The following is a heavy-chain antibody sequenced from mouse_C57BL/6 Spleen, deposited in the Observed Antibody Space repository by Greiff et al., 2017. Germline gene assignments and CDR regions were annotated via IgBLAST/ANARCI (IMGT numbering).Heavy chain of an antibody. J-gene: IGHJ1*03. D-gene: IGHD1-3*01. CDR1: GYTFTDYE. Sequence: QVQLQQSGAELVRPGASVTLSCKASGYTFTDYEMHWVKQTPVHGLEWIGAVDPETGGTAYNQKFKGKAILTADKSSSTAYMELRSLTSEDSADYYCTNSYWYFDVWGTGTTVTVSS. CDR2: VDPETGGT. V-gene: IGHV1-15*01. CDR3: TNSYWYFDV.